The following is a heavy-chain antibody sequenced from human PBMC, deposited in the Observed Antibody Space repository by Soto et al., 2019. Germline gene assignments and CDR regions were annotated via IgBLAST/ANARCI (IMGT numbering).Heavy chain of an antibody. CDR3: AGQTFTIAAASYGRSNWFDP. J-gene: IGHJ5*02. CDR1: GGSIPSSSHF. D-gene: IGHD6-25*01. V-gene: IGHV4-39*01. Sequence: SETLSLTCSASGGSIPSSSHFWGWVRQPPGKGLEWIGTIYFTGHTYYTPSLKSRLTMSIDTSKTDFSLRLNSVTAADTAVYYCAGQTFTIAAASYGRSNWFDPWGPGTLVTVSS. CDR2: IYFTGHT.